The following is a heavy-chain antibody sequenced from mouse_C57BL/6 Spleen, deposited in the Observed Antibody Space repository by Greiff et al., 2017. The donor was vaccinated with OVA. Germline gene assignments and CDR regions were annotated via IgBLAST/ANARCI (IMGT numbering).Heavy chain of an antibody. CDR1: GYTFTDYE. V-gene: IGHV1-15*01. J-gene: IGHJ2*01. CDR3: TRRGNWDGNYFDY. Sequence: QVQLKESGAELVRPGASVTLSCKASGYTFTDYEMHWVKQTPVHGLEWIGAIDPETGGTAYNQKFKGKAILTADKSSSTAYMELRSLTSEDSAVDYCTRRGNWDGNYFDYWGQGTTLTVSS. D-gene: IGHD4-1*01. CDR2: IDPETGGT.